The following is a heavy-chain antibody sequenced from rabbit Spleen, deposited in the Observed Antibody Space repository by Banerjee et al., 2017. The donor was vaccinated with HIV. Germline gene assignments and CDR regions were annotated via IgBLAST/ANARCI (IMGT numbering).Heavy chain of an antibody. CDR3: ARDSATSFSTYGMDL. J-gene: IGHJ6*01. CDR2: AYAGSSGNT. D-gene: IGHD1-1*01. V-gene: IGHV1S40*01. Sequence: QSLEESGGALVKPGASLTLTCKASGFSFKSGYDMCWVRQAPGKGLEWVACAYAGSSGNTYSATWAKGRFTVSKTSSTTVTLQMNSLTAADTATYFCARDSATSFSTYGMDLWGPGTLSPS. CDR1: GFSFKSGYD.